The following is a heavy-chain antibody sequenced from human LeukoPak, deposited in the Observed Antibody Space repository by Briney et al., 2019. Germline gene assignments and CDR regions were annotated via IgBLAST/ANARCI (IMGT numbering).Heavy chain of an antibody. J-gene: IGHJ4*02. CDR3: ARHDISDSSGYYPLDY. CDR2: IYYSGAT. V-gene: IGHV4-59*08. CDR1: GGSISSYY. D-gene: IGHD3-22*01. Sequence: PSETLSLTCTVSGGSISSYYWSWIRQPPGKRLEWIGYIYYSGATNYNPPLKSRVTISVDTSTKNQFSLKLTSVTAADTAVYYCARHDISDSSGYYPLDYWGQGTLVTVSS.